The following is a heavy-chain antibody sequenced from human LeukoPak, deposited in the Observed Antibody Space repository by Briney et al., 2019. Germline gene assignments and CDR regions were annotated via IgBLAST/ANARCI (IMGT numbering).Heavy chain of an antibody. CDR2: INPSGGST. V-gene: IGHV1-46*01. Sequence: GASVKVSCKASGYTFTNYDINWVRQAPGQGLEWMGIINPSGGSTSYAQKFQGRVTMTRDTSTSTVYMELSSLRSEDTAVYYCAGDISGDSVGGYFDYWGQGTLVTVSS. CDR1: GYTFTNYD. CDR3: AGDISGDSVGGYFDY. J-gene: IGHJ4*02. D-gene: IGHD2-15*01.